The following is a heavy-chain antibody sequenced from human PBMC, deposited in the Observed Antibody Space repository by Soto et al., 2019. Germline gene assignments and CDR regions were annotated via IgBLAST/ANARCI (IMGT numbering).Heavy chain of an antibody. CDR3: AKDGLDIVVVPAAIMHYYYMDV. V-gene: IGHV3-23*01. Sequence: GGSLRLSCAASGFTFSSYAMSWVRQAPGKGLEWVSAISGSGGSTYYADSVKGRFTISRDNSKNTRYLQMNSLRAEDTAVDYCAKDGLDIVVVPAAIMHYYYMDVWGKGTTVTVSS. CDR2: ISGSGGST. CDR1: GFTFSSYA. D-gene: IGHD2-2*01. J-gene: IGHJ6*03.